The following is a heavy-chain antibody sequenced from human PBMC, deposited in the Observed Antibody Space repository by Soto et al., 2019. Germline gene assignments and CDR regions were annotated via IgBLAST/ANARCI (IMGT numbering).Heavy chain of an antibody. CDR1: SGSISSSNW. CDR3: ARCSCSGGSCYSCWFDP. J-gene: IGHJ5*02. CDR2: IYHSGST. V-gene: IGHV4-4*02. D-gene: IGHD2-15*01. Sequence: QVQLQESGPGLVKPSGTLSLTCAVSSGSISSSNWWSWVRQPPGKGLEWIGEIYHSGSTNYNPSLKSRVTISVDKSKNQFTLKLSSVTAADTAVYYCARCSCSGGSCYSCWFDPWGQGTLVTVSS.